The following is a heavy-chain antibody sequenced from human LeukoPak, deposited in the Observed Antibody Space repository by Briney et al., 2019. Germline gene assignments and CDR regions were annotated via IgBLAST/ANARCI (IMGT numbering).Heavy chain of an antibody. CDR2: IYYSGCT. CDR3: ARRLGTGYGSGSYYRINWFDP. V-gene: IGHV4-39*01. J-gene: IGHJ5*02. Sequence: PSETLSLTCTVSGGSISSSSYYWGWIRQPPGKGLEWIGSIYYSGCTYYNPSLKSRVTISVDTSKNQFSLKLSSVTAADTAVYYCARRLGTGYGSGSYYRINWFDPWGQGTLVTVSS. CDR1: GGSISSSSYY. D-gene: IGHD3-10*01.